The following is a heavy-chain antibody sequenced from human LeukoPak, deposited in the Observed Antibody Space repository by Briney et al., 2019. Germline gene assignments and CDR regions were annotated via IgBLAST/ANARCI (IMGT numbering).Heavy chain of an antibody. CDR3: ARQFPAGIAAAGTYY. D-gene: IGHD6-13*01. Sequence: SETLSLTCTVSGDSISGSTYYWGWIRQPPGKGLDWIGSIYYSGTTYYNPSLESRVTMSVDTSKNQFSLKVSSVTATDTAVYYCARQFPAGIAAAGTYYWGQGTLVTVSS. CDR1: GDSISGSTYY. J-gene: IGHJ4*02. CDR2: IYYSGTT. V-gene: IGHV4-39*01.